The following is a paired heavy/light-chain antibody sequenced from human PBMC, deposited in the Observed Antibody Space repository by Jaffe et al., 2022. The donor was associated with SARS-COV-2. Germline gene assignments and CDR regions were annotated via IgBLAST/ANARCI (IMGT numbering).Light chain of an antibody. CDR1: QSVSSY. J-gene: IGKJ1*01. CDR3: QQRSNWPVT. V-gene: IGKV3-11*01. Sequence: EIVLTQSPATLSLSPGERATLSCRASQSVSSYLAWYQQKPGQAPRLLIYDASNRATGIPARFSGSGSGTDFTLTISSLEPEDFAVYYCQQRSNWPVTFGQGTKVEIK. CDR2: DAS.
Heavy chain of an antibody. J-gene: IGHJ4*02. CDR1: GGSISSGDYY. Sequence: QVQLQESGPGLVKPSQTLSLTCTVSGGSISSGDYYWSWIRQPPGKGLEWIGYIYYSGSTYYNPSLKSRVTISVDTSKNQFSLKLSSVTAADTAVYYCARVSIVATSEFDYWGQGTLVTVSS. CDR2: IYYSGST. CDR3: ARVSIVATSEFDY. D-gene: IGHD5-12*01. V-gene: IGHV4-30-4*01.